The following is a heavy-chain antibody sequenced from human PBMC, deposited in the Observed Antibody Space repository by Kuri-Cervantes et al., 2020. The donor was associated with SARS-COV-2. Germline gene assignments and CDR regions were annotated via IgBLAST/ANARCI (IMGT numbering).Heavy chain of an antibody. D-gene: IGHD6-13*01. CDR1: GFTVSSNY. CDR2: IYSGGST. V-gene: IGHV3-66*01. J-gene: IGHJ3*02. Sequence: GGSLRLSCAASGFTVSSNYMSWVRQAPGKGLECVSFIYSGGSTYYADSVKGRFTISRDNSKNTLYLQMNSLRTEDTAVYYCAKGIAAAGLDAFDIWGQGTMVTVSS. CDR3: AKGIAAAGLDAFDI.